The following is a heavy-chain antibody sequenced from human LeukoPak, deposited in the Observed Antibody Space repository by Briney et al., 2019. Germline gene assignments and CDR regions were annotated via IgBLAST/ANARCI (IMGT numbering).Heavy chain of an antibody. CDR1: GFTLSSYD. CDR2: ISYDGSNK. CDR3: ARQSSLQWLELDWFDP. J-gene: IGHJ5*02. V-gene: IGHV3-30*03. D-gene: IGHD6-19*01. Sequence: PGRSLRLSCVASGFTLSSYDMHWVHQAPGNGLEWMAVISYDGSNKYYADSVKGRFTISRDNSKNTLYLQMNSLRAEDTAVYYCARQSSLQWLELDWFDPWGQGTLVTVSS.